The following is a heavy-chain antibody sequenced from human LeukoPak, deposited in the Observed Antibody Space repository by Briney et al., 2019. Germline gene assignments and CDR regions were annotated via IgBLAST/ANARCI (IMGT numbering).Heavy chain of an antibody. CDR1: GYTFTSYG. CDR3: ARGMWGSSTSRPGYYYYYMDV. Sequence: SVKVSCKASGYTFTSYGISWVRQAPGQGLEWMGGIIPIFGTANYAQKFQGRVTITTDESTSTAYMELSSLRSEDTAVYYCARGMWGSSTSRPGYYYYYMDVWGKGTTVTVSS. J-gene: IGHJ6*03. V-gene: IGHV1-69*05. D-gene: IGHD2-2*01. CDR2: IIPIFGTA.